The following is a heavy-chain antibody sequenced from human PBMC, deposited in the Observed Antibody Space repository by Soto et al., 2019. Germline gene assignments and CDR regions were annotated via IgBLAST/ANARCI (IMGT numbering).Heavy chain of an antibody. CDR2: IYYSGST. Sequence: QVQLQESGPGLVKPSQTLSLTCTVSGGSISSGGYYWSWIRQHSGKGLEWIGYIYYSGSTYYNPSLKSRSTISVDTSKNQFSLKLSSVTAADTAVYYCARDRRDFWSGYSDYWGQGTLVTVSS. CDR3: ARDRRDFWSGYSDY. V-gene: IGHV4-31*03. J-gene: IGHJ4*02. CDR1: GGSISSGGYY. D-gene: IGHD3-3*01.